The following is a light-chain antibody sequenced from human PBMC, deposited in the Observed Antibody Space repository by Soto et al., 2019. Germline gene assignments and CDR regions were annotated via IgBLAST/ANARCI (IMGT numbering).Light chain of an antibody. V-gene: IGLV2-8*01. J-gene: IGLJ2*01. CDR2: EVS. CDR1: SGDVGGYNY. CDR3: SSYAGSNNYVV. Sequence: QSALTQPPSASGSPGQSVIISCTGTSGDVGGYNYVSWYQQHPGKAPKLMIYEVSKRPSGVPDRFSGSKSGNTASLTVSGLQAEDEADYYCSSYAGSNNYVVIGGGTKLTVL.